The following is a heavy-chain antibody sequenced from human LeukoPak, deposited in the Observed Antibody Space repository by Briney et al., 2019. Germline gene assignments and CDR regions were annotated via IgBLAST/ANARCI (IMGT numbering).Heavy chain of an antibody. CDR1: GGSTNSYY. D-gene: IGHD2-2*01. CDR3: ARVKASSTSWTFDQ. V-gene: IGHV4-4*07. Sequence: SETLSLTCSVSGGSTNSYYWSWIRQSGGKGLDWIGRIYSSGSTVYNPSLNSRLTMSIDTSKNQFSLTLKSVTATDTAVYYCARVKASSTSWTFDQWGQGALVTVSS. J-gene: IGHJ4*02. CDR2: IYSSGST.